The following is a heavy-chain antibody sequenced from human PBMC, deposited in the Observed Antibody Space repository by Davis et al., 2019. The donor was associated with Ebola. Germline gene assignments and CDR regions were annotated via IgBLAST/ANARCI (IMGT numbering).Heavy chain of an antibody. CDR1: GFIFRDYW. CDR2: IKPDGTVK. V-gene: IGHV3-7*04. CDR3: ARVRGLDV. Sequence: GGSLRLSCAASGFIFRDYWMTWVRQAPGKGLEWVANIKPDGTVKYYVDSVKGRFTISRDNAKNSLNLQMNSLRVEDTAVYYCARVRGLDVWGQGTTVTVSS. J-gene: IGHJ6*02.